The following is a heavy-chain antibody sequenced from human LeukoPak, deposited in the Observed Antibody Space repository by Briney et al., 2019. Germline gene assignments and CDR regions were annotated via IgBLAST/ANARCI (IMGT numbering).Heavy chain of an antibody. CDR3: ARDDDKNWFDP. D-gene: IGHD3-9*01. Sequence: GGSLRLSCAASGFTFSSYSMNWVRQAPGKGLEWVSYISYSSSTIYYADSVEGRFTISRDNAENSLYLQMNSLRAEDTAVYYCARDDDKNWFDPWGQGTLVTVSS. V-gene: IGHV3-48*01. J-gene: IGHJ5*02. CDR2: ISYSSSTI. CDR1: GFTFSSYS.